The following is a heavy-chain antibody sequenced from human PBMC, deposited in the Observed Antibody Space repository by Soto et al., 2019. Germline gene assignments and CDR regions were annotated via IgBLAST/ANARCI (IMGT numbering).Heavy chain of an antibody. Sequence: SVKGSCKASGGTFRSYAISWVRQAPGQGLEWMGGIIPIFGTASYAQKFQGRVTITADESTSTAYMELSSLRSEDTAVYYCARGGWNSPFDYWGQGTLVTVSS. CDR3: ARGGWNSPFDY. D-gene: IGHD1-7*01. CDR1: GGTFRSYA. CDR2: IIPIFGTA. V-gene: IGHV1-69*13. J-gene: IGHJ4*02.